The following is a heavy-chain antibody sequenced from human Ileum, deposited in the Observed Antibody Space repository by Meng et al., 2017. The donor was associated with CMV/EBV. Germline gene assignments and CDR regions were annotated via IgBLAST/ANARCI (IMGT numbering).Heavy chain of an antibody. CDR3: AKSLVDTAMDLDE. D-gene: IGHD5-18*01. CDR2: IDSSDRT. Sequence: GGSLRLSCSASGFTFSSFAMTWVRQAPGKGLEWVSTIDSSDRTYYADSVRGRFTISRDNSMNTLHLQMNSLRAEDTAVYYCAKSLVDTAMDLDEWSHETQVTVSS. J-gene: IGHJ4*01. V-gene: IGHV3-23*01. CDR1: GFTFSSFA.